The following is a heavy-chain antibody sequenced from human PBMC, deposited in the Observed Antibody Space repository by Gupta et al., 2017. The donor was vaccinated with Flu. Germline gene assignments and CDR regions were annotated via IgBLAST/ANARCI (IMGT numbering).Heavy chain of an antibody. D-gene: IGHD1-1*01. CDR2: MWSDGSKD. Sequence: QVQLEEWGGGLVQPGTSLRLSFAASGFTFNPYGVHWVRQAPGKGPEWVALMWSDGSKDYYVDSVKGRFTTSRDNSKNTVDLQMNSLRAEDTAVYYCVRSLTTGRPWDSYFDSWGQGALVTVSS. J-gene: IGHJ4*02. CDR3: VRSLTTGRPWDSYFDS. V-gene: IGHV3-33*01. CDR1: GFTFNPYG.